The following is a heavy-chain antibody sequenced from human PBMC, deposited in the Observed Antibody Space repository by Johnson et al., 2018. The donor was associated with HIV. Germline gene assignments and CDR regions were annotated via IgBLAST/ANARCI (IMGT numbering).Heavy chain of an antibody. D-gene: IGHD2-2*01. CDR1: GFTFSSYA. V-gene: IGHV3-23*04. Sequence: VQLVESGGGLVQPGGSLRLSCAASGFTFSSYAMSWVRQAPGKGLEWVSAISGSGGSTYYADSVKGRFTIPRDNSKNTLYLQLNSLRAEDTAVYYCAKDGSDIVVVPAAPDAFDIWGQGTMVTVSS. J-gene: IGHJ3*02. CDR2: ISGSGGST. CDR3: AKDGSDIVVVPAAPDAFDI.